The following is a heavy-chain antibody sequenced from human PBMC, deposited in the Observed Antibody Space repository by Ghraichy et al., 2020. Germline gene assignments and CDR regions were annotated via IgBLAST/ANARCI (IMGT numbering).Heavy chain of an antibody. CDR2: IWYDGSNK. V-gene: IGHV3-33*01. CDR1: GFTFSSYG. CDR3: ARDYYYDSSGYSYYFDY. J-gene: IGHJ4*02. Sequence: GGSLRLSCAASGFTFSSYGMHWVRQAPGKGLEWVAVIWYDGSNKYYADSVKGRFTISRDNSKNTLYLQMNSLRAEDTAVYYCARDYYYDSSGYSYYFDYWGQGTLVTVSS. D-gene: IGHD3-22*01.